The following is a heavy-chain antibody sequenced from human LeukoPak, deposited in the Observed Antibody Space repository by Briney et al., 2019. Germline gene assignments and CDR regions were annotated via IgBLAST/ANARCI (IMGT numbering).Heavy chain of an antibody. CDR2: INPSGGTT. Sequence: ASVKVSCKASGYTFTHYYMHWVRRAPGQGLEWMGIINPSGGTTQYAQTFQGRVTLTRDTSTNTVYMDLSSLRSEDTAIYFCARGVVSTSGYFDLWGQGTLVTVSS. CDR1: GYTFTHYY. CDR3: ARGVVSTSGYFDL. V-gene: IGHV1-46*01. J-gene: IGHJ4*02. D-gene: IGHD3-3*01.